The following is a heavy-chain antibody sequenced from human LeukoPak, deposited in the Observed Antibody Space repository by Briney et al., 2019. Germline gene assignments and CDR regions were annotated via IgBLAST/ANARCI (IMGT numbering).Heavy chain of an antibody. CDR1: GYTFTDFY. Sequence: ASVKVSCKASGYTFTDFYIHWMRQAPGQGLEWMGWINPNSGGTNYAQKFQGRVTMTRDTSISTAYMELSRLRSDDTAVYYCARDWRLKGYGYGYWGQGTLVTVSS. V-gene: IGHV1-2*02. CDR2: INPNSGGT. J-gene: IGHJ4*02. D-gene: IGHD5-18*01. CDR3: ARDWRLKGYGYGY.